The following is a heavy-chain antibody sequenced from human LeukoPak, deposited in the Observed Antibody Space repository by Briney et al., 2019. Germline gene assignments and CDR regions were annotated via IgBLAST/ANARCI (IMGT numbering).Heavy chain of an antibody. Sequence: SETLSLTCAVSGYSISSGYYWGWIRQPPGKGLEWIGSIYHSGSTYYNPSLKSRVTILVDTSKNQFSLKLSSVTAAVTAVYYCATPSRDGYNKDAFDTWGQGTMVTVSS. CDR3: ATPSRDGYNKDAFDT. D-gene: IGHD5-24*01. CDR1: GYSISSGYY. J-gene: IGHJ3*02. V-gene: IGHV4-38-2*01. CDR2: IYHSGST.